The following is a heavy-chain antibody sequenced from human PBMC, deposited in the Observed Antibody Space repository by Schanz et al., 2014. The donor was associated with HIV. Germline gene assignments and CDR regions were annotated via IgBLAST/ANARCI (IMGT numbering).Heavy chain of an antibody. CDR1: GGTSSIYA. CDR2: IVPMLGKT. Sequence: QVQLVQSGAEVKKPGSSVKVACKASGGTSSIYAISWVRQAPGQGLEWMGGIVPMLGKTRYAQKFQGRVTITADESMSTAYMELSSLRSEDTAIYYCARHLPGGLFSPLNLWGQGTLVTVSS. D-gene: IGHD3-16*01. J-gene: IGHJ5*02. V-gene: IGHV1-69*01. CDR3: ARHLPGGLFSPLNL.